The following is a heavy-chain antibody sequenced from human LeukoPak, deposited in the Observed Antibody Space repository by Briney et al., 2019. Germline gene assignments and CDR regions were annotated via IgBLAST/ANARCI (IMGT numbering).Heavy chain of an antibody. CDR2: ISISSSYI. CDR1: GFTFSSYS. CDR3: ASTPAMVRGVIRGYYYYGMDV. J-gene: IGHJ6*02. D-gene: IGHD3-10*01. Sequence: PGGSLRLSCAASGFTFSSYSMNWVRQAPGKGLEWVSSISISSSYIYYADSVKGRFTISRDNAKNSLYLQMNSLSAEDTAVYYCASTPAMVRGVIRGYYYYGMDVWGQGTTVTVSS. V-gene: IGHV3-21*01.